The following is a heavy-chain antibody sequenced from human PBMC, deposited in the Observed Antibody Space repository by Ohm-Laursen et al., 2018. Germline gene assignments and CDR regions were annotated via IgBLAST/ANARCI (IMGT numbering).Heavy chain of an antibody. D-gene: IGHD3-10*01. CDR2: IKQDGSEK. CDR3: AREGPRAISYYGSGSSDYYYYGLDV. V-gene: IGHV3-7*01. CDR1: GFTFSSYW. J-gene: IGHJ6*02. Sequence: SLRLSCAASGFTFSSYWMSWVRQAPGKGLEWVANIKQDGSEKYYVDSVKGRFTISRDNAKNLLHLQMNSLRAEDTAVYYCAREGPRAISYYGSGSSDYYYYGLDVWGQGTTVTVSS.